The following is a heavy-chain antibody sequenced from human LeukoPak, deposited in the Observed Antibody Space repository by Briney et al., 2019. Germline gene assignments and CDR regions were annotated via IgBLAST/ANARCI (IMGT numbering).Heavy chain of an antibody. CDR2: INTSGST. Sequence: SETLSLTCTVSSGSISSGSYYWSWIRQPAGKGLEWIGRINTSGSTNYNPSLKSRVTIPVDTSKNQFSLRLSSLTAADTAVYYCARAAFGYYGSGSYYKSGFDYWGQGTLVTVSS. D-gene: IGHD3-10*01. CDR3: ARAAFGYYGSGSYYKSGFDY. CDR1: SGSISSGSYY. V-gene: IGHV4-61*02. J-gene: IGHJ4*02.